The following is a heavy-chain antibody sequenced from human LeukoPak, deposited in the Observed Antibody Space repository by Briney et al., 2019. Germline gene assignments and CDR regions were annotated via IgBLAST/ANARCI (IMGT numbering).Heavy chain of an antibody. CDR1: GFTFNNYA. D-gene: IGHD1-7*01. Sequence: GGSLRLSCAASGFTFNNYAMNWVRQAPGKGLEWLSTITGSGGDTYSADSVKGRLTISRDNSNNSLYLQMNSLRAEDTAFYYCARTKGQYFYYYMVVWGKGTTVTVSS. CDR3: ARTKGQYFYYYMVV. V-gene: IGHV3-23*01. J-gene: IGHJ6*03. CDR2: ITGSGGDT.